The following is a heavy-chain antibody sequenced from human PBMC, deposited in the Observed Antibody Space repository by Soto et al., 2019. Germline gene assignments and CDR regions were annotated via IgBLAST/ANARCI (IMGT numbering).Heavy chain of an antibody. CDR3: ARGDYNNGWYYFDY. V-gene: IGHV4-59*01. Sequence: PFELQSLTDTVSGGSSSTYDWSWIRQPPGKGLEWIGHIYYSGSANYNPSLKSRVTISEGTSKNQFSLKLSSVTAADTAVYYCARGDYNNGWYYFDYWGQGTLVTVSS. CDR1: GGSSSTYD. CDR2: IYYSGSA. D-gene: IGHD6-19*01. J-gene: IGHJ4*02.